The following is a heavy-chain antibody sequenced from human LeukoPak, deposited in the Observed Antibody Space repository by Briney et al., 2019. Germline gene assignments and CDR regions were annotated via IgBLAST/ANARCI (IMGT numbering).Heavy chain of an antibody. CDR1: GYSISSGYY. CDR3: AREIIRFSSGWFDY. V-gene: IGHV4-38-2*02. Sequence: PSETLSLTCAVSGYSISSGYYWGWIRQPPGKGLEWIGSIYHSGSTYYNPSLKSRVTISVDTSKNQFSLKLSSVTAADTAVYYCAREIIRFSSGWFDYWGQGTLVTVSS. CDR2: IYHSGST. D-gene: IGHD6-19*01. J-gene: IGHJ4*02.